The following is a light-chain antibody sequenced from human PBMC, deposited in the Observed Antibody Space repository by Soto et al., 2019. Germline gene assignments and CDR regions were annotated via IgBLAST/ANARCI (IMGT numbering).Light chain of an antibody. J-gene: IGKJ4*01. Sequence: EIVLTQSPGTLSLSPGERATLSCRASQSVSSSYLAWYQQKPGQAPRLLIYGASSRATGIPDRFSGSGSGTDFTLTISRLEPADFAVYYWQQYGSSPLTFGGGTKVEIK. CDR3: QQYGSSPLT. CDR2: GAS. V-gene: IGKV3-20*01. CDR1: QSVSSSY.